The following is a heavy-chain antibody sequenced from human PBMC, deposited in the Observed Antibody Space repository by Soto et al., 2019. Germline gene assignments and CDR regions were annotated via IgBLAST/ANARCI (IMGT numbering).Heavy chain of an antibody. Sequence: VQLVESGGGLVQPGGSLRLSCAASGFTFSSYAMHWVRQAPGKGLEWVAVISYDGSNKYYADSVKGRFTISRDNSKNTLYLQMNSLRAEDTAVYYCARDRSGNLPDYWGQGTLVTVSS. V-gene: IGHV3-30-3*01. CDR1: GFTFSSYA. D-gene: IGHD1-26*01. CDR2: ISYDGSNK. J-gene: IGHJ4*02. CDR3: ARDRSGNLPDY.